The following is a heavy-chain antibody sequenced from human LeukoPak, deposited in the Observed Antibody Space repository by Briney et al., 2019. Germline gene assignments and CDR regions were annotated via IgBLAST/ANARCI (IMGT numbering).Heavy chain of an antibody. D-gene: IGHD3-10*01. CDR1: GFTFDTYA. Sequence: PGGSLRLSCSASGFTFDTYAMSWVRQAPGKGLEWVSSMSARGGSTYYADSVEGRFTISRDNSKNTLYLQMNSLRAEDTAVYYCAKDPRAGLWFAGSPYYFDYWGQGTLVTVSS. CDR2: MSARGGST. CDR3: AKDPRAGLWFAGSPYYFDY. J-gene: IGHJ4*02. V-gene: IGHV3-23*01.